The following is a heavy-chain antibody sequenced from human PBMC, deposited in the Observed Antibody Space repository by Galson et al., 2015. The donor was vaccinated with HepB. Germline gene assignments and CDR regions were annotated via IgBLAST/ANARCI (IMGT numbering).Heavy chain of an antibody. V-gene: IGHV1-69*01. CDR1: GGTFSSYA. Sequence: SCKASGGTFSSYAISWVRQAPGQGLEWMGGIIPIFGTANYAQKFQGRVTITADESTSTAYMELSSLRSEDTAVYYCAKAERGLYPYDYWGQGTLVTVSS. CDR3: AKAERGLYPYDY. J-gene: IGHJ4*02. D-gene: IGHD3-16*02. CDR2: IIPIFGTA.